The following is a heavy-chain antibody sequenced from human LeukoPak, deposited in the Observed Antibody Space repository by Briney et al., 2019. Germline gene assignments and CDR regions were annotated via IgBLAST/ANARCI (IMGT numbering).Heavy chain of an antibody. CDR2: ISSSSSYI. CDR3: ARSGDTAMVTGHFDY. Sequence: KSGGSLRLSCAASGFTFSSYSMNWVRQAPGKGLEWVSSISSSSSYIYYADSVKGRFTISRDNAKNSLYLQMNSLRAEDTAVYYCARSGDTAMVTGHFDYWGQGTLVTVSS. CDR1: GFTFSSYS. V-gene: IGHV3-21*01. D-gene: IGHD5-18*01. J-gene: IGHJ4*02.